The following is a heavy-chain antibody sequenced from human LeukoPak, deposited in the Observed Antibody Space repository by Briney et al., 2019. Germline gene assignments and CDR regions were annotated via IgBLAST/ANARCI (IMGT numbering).Heavy chain of an antibody. Sequence: GASVKVSCKASGYTFTAYYLYWVRQAPGQGLEWMGRIDPNNGGTNYAQKFQGRVTMTRDTSINTAYMELSRLRSDDTAVYYCAGDRDTTGYYYMDVWGKGTTVTVSS. CDR1: GYTFTAYY. CDR2: IDPNNGGT. CDR3: AGDRDTTGYYYMDV. V-gene: IGHV1-2*06. J-gene: IGHJ6*03. D-gene: IGHD1-1*01.